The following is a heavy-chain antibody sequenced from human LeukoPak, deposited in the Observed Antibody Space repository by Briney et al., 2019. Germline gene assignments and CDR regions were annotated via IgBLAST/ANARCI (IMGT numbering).Heavy chain of an antibody. Sequence: SETLSLTCAVSGGSITSKDWWTWVRQPPGKGLEWIGEIYHDGGTNYNPSLKSRVIVSVDKSKNQFSLKLSSVTAADTAVYYCARDAPGFYDSTGLIEIWGQGTMVSVSS. J-gene: IGHJ3*02. CDR1: GGSITSKDW. CDR2: IYHDGGT. CDR3: ARDAPGFYDSTGLIEI. D-gene: IGHD3-22*01. V-gene: IGHV4-4*02.